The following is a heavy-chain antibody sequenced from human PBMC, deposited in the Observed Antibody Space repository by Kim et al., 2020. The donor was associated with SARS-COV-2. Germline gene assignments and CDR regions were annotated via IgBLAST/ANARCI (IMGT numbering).Heavy chain of an antibody. V-gene: IGHV4-39*01. Sequence: SETLSLTCTVSGGSISSSSYYWGWIRQPPGKGLEWIGSIYYSGSTYYNPSLKSRVTISVDTSKNQFSLKLSSVTAADTAVYYCGAAGMEDSNWFDPWGQGTLVTVSS. CDR2: IYYSGST. J-gene: IGHJ5*02. CDR3: GAAGMEDSNWFDP. D-gene: IGHD6-13*01. CDR1: GGSISSSSYY.